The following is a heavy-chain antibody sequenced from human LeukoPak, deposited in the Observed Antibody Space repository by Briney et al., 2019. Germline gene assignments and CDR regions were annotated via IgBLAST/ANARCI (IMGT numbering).Heavy chain of an antibody. CDR2: IYTSGST. Sequence: PSQTLSLTCTVSGGSISSGSYYWSWIRQPAGKGLEWIGRIYTSGSTNYNPSLKSRVTISVDTSKNQFSLKLSSVTAADTAVYYCARQVAVAGPGYGMDVWGQGTTVTVSS. CDR3: ARQVAVAGPGYGMDV. V-gene: IGHV4-61*02. D-gene: IGHD6-19*01. CDR1: GGSISSGSYY. J-gene: IGHJ6*02.